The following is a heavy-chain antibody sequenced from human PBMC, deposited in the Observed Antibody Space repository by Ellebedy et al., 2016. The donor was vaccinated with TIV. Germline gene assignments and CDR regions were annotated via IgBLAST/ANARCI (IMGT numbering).Heavy chain of an antibody. D-gene: IGHD3-10*01. J-gene: IGHJ4*02. CDR2: MRSKAKNYAT. CDR3: IRKSETGGSGLGDY. Sequence: PGGSLRLSCAASGFIFSASTMHWVRQASGKGLEWVGQMRSKAKNYATAYQASVKGRFTISRDDSQNTAYLQMNSLKTEDTAVYYCIRKSETGGSGLGDYWGQGTLVTVSS. V-gene: IGHV3-73*01. CDR1: GFIFSAST.